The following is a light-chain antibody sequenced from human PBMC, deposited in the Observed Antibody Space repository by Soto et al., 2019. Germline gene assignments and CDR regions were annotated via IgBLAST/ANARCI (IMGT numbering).Light chain of an antibody. Sequence: QSVLTQPPSVSAAPGPKVTISCSGSSSNIGDNYVSWYQHLPGTAPKLLIYDNNKRPSGIPDRFSGTKSGSSATLGITGLQTGDEADYYCGTWDSSLIAGVFGGGTKLTVL. J-gene: IGLJ2*01. CDR2: DNN. CDR3: GTWDSSLIAGV. CDR1: SSNIGDNY. V-gene: IGLV1-51*01.